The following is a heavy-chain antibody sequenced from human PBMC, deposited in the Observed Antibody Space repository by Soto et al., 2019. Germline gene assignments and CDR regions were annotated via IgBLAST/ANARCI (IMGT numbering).Heavy chain of an antibody. V-gene: IGHV1-69*10. D-gene: IGHD4-17*01. Sequence: ASVKVSCKASGGTFSSYAISWVRQAPGQGLEWMGGIIPILGIANYAQKFQGRVTITADKSTSTAYMELSSLRSEDTAVYYCARKDYGGNPAHAFDIWGQGTMVTVSS. CDR1: GGTFSSYA. CDR2: IIPILGIA. J-gene: IGHJ3*02. CDR3: ARKDYGGNPAHAFDI.